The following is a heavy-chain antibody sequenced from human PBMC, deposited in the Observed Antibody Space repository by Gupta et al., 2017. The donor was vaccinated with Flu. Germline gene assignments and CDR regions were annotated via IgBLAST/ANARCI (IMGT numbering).Heavy chain of an antibody. V-gene: IGHV4-59*01. CDR2: IYNTVST. CDR1: GGSISSDY. J-gene: IGHJ4*02. Sequence: QVQLQASGPGLVKPSETLSLTCTVSGGSISSDYWSWIRQPPGKGLEWVAYIYNTVSTNYNPSLKSRVTISVDTSKNQFSLKLSSVTAADTAVYYCARGPPFDYWGQGTLVTVSS. CDR3: ARGPPFDY.